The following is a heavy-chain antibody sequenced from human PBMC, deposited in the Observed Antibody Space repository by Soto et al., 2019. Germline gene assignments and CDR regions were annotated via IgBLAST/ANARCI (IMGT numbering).Heavy chain of an antibody. CDR2: IIPVVSTT. V-gene: IGHV1-69*06. CDR1: GDTFTTNS. D-gene: IGHD2-8*01. Sequence: QVQLVQSGAEVKKPGSSVKVSCKASGDTFTTNSLNWVRQAPGQGLEWMGGIIPVVSTTKYAQKYQDRDTITGDKSTNTASMELTSLRSDDTAVYYCARGLLYATTYYDYWGQGTPVTVSS. CDR3: ARGLLYATTYYDY. J-gene: IGHJ4*02.